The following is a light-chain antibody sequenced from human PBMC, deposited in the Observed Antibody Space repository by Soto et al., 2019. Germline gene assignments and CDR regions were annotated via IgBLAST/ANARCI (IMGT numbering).Light chain of an antibody. CDR1: QSVSSN. V-gene: IGKV3-15*01. CDR3: QQYNNWREQ. Sequence: EILMTQSPATLSVSPGERATLSCRASQSVSSNLAWYQQKPGQAPRLLIYGASTRATGIPARFSGSGSGTEFTLTISSVQSEEFAVYYCQQYNNWREQLGQGTK. J-gene: IGKJ1*01. CDR2: GAS.